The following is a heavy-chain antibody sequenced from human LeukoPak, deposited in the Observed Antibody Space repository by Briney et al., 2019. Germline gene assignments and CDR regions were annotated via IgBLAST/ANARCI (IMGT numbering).Heavy chain of an antibody. Sequence: PSETLSLTCTVSGGSISSYYWSWIRQPAGKGLEWIGRIYTSGSTNYNPSLKSRVTMSVDTSKNQFSLKLSSVTAADTAVHYCARATGSSGWYSFGFNYWGQGTLVTVSS. CDR2: IYTSGST. J-gene: IGHJ4*02. CDR1: GGSISSYY. CDR3: ARATGSSGWYSFGFNY. D-gene: IGHD6-19*01. V-gene: IGHV4-4*07.